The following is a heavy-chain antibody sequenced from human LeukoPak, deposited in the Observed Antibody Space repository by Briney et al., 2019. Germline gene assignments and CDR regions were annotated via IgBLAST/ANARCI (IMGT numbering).Heavy chain of an antibody. V-gene: IGHV1-69*13. CDR2: IIPIFGTA. J-gene: IGHJ6*04. Sequence: SVKVSCKASGGTFSSYAISWVRQAPGQGLEWMGGIIPIFGTANYAQKFQGRVTITADESTSTAYMELSSLRSEDTAVYYCARGLRFDYGMDVWGKGTTATVSS. CDR3: ARGLRFDYGMDV. D-gene: IGHD3-10*01. CDR1: GGTFSSYA.